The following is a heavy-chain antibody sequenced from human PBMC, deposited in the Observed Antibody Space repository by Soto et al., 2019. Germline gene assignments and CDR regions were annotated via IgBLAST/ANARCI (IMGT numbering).Heavy chain of an antibody. CDR1: GFAFDYYS. Sequence: EVQLVESGGFVVQPGGSLRLSCAASGFAFDYYSLHWVRQAPGKGLEWVSLISWDGHSTYYADSVKGRFIISRDNSKNSLYLQMNSLRSEDAAIYYCAKSQTRIAVAANFDYWGQGTLVTVSS. J-gene: IGHJ4*02. CDR3: AKSQTRIAVAANFDY. V-gene: IGHV3-43*01. D-gene: IGHD6-19*01. CDR2: ISWDGHST.